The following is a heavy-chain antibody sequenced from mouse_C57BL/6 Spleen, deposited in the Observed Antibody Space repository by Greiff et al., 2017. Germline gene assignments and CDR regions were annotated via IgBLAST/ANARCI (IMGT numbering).Heavy chain of an antibody. CDR2: IRLKSDNYAT. D-gene: IGHD2-1*01. Sequence: EVKLVESGGGLVQPGGSMKLSCVASGFTFSNYWMNWVRQSPEKGLEWVAQIRLKSDNYATHYAASVKGRFTISRDDSKSSVYLQMNNLRAEDTGIYYYTDGNSYFDYWGQGTTLTVSS. V-gene: IGHV6-3*01. CDR3: TDGNSYFDY. CDR1: GFTFSNYW. J-gene: IGHJ2*01.